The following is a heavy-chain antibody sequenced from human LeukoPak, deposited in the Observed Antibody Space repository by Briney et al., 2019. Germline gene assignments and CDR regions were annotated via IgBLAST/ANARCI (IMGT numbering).Heavy chain of an antibody. D-gene: IGHD6-6*01. CDR2: IYPGDSDT. J-gene: IGHJ4*02. CDR3: VVGREYSTDYFDY. Sequence: GESLKISCKDSGYSFTSYWIGWVRQMPGKGLEWMGIIYPGDSDTRYSPSFQGQVTISADKSISTAYLQWSSLKASDTAMYFCVVGREYSTDYFDYWGQGTLVTVSS. CDR1: GYSFTSYW. V-gene: IGHV5-51*01.